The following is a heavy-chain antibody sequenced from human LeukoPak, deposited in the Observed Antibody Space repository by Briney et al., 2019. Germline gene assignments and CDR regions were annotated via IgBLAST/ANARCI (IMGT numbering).Heavy chain of an antibody. J-gene: IGHJ6*04. D-gene: IGHD3-10*02. CDR3: AELGITMIGGV. Sequence: GGPLRLSCAASGFTFSDYYMSWIRQAPGKGLECVSYISSSGNTTYYSDSVRGRFTISRDNAKNSLHLQMNSLRAEDTAVYYCAELGITMIGGVWGKGTTVTISS. CDR1: GFTFSDYY. CDR2: ISSSGNTT. V-gene: IGHV3-11*04.